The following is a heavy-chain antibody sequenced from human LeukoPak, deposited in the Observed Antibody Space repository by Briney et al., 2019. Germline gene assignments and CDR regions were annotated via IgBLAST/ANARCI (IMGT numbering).Heavy chain of an antibody. J-gene: IGHJ4*02. D-gene: IGHD3-10*01. CDR2: ISGTTIRT. Sequence: GGSLGLSCAASGFTLRTCAMSWVRQAPGKGLEWVSGISGTTIRTFYADSVMGRFTISRGSSQSTLFLQMNSLRAEDTAVYYCAKHHGCSNYAHFVSWGPGILVTVSS. CDR3: AKHHGCSNYAHFVS. V-gene: IGHV3-23*01. CDR1: GFTLRTCA.